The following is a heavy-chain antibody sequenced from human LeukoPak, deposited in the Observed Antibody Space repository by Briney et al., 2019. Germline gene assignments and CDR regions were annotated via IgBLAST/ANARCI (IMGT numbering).Heavy chain of an antibody. CDR1: GYTFTDYY. D-gene: IGHD2-2*01. J-gene: IGHJ5*02. CDR3: ARDNIVVVPAALPGFDP. CDR2: INPNSGGT. V-gene: IGHV1-2*02. Sequence: GASVKVSCKASGYTFTDYYMHWVRQAPGQGLEWMGWINPNSGGTNYAQKFQGRVTMTRDTSISTAYMELSRLRSDDTAVYYCARDNIVVVPAALPGFDPWGQGTLVTVSS.